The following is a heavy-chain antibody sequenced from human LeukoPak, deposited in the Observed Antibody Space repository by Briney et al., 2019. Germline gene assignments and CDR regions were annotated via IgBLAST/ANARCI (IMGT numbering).Heavy chain of an antibody. Sequence: GGSLRLSCAASGFTFSSYGIHWVRQAPGKGLEWVAFIRYDGRNKYYADSVKGRFTISRDNAKNTLNLQMNSLRAEDTAVYYCARDLGQYYDTSDNWFDPWGQGTLVTVSS. CDR3: ARDLGQYYDTSDNWFDP. D-gene: IGHD3-22*01. V-gene: IGHV3-30*02. J-gene: IGHJ5*02. CDR1: GFTFSSYG. CDR2: IRYDGRNK.